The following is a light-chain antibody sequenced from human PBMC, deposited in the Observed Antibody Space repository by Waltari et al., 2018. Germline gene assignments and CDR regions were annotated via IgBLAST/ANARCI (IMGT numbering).Light chain of an antibody. Sequence: QSALTQPASVSGSPGQSITISCTGTSSDVGGYNYVSWYQQHPGKAPKLMIYDVSKRPSWVSNRLSGSKSGNTASLTISGLQAEDEADYYCSSYTSSSTVVFGGGTKLTVL. V-gene: IGLV2-14*01. CDR2: DVS. J-gene: IGLJ2*01. CDR3: SSYTSSSTVV. CDR1: SSDVGGYNY.